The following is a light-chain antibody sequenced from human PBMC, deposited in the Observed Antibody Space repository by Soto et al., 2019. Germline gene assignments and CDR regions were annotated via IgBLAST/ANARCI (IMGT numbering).Light chain of an antibody. J-gene: IGKJ2*01. CDR3: QQFNTYPPYT. CDR2: DAS. V-gene: IGKV1-13*02. CDR1: QGISSA. Sequence: AIQLTQSPSSLSASVGDRVTITCRASQGISSALVWYQQKPGKTPKLLIYDASSLESGVPSRFSGSGSGTDFTLTISSLQPEDFAIYYCQQFNTYPPYTFGQGTKLEIK.